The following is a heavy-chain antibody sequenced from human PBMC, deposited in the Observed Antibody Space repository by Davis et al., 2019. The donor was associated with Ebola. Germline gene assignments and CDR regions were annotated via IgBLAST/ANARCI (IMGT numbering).Heavy chain of an antibody. V-gene: IGHV5-51*01. Sequence: GESLKISCKGSGYSFTNYWIAWVRQMPGEGLEWMGILFPGDSDTRYSPSFQGQVTISADKSINSAYLQWNSLRASETAIYYCARPSSGYEASFDYWGQGTLVTVSS. J-gene: IGHJ4*02. CDR1: GYSFTNYW. CDR3: ARPSSGYEASFDY. CDR2: LFPGDSDT. D-gene: IGHD3-22*01.